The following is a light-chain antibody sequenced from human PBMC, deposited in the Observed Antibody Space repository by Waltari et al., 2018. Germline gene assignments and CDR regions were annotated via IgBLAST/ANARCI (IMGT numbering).Light chain of an antibody. CDR3: SSYVGNNNLI. J-gene: IGLJ2*01. V-gene: IGLV2-8*01. Sequence: CYHQPPGKAPQPLVYGVLTRPAGVPDRFSGSKSGNTASLTVSGLQAEDEADYYCSSYVGNNNLIFGGGTKLTVL. CDR2: GVL.